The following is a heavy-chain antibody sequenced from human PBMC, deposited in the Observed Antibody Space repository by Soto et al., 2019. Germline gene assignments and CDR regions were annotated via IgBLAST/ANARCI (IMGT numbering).Heavy chain of an antibody. Sequence: GASVKVSCKASGYTFTSYYMHWVRQAPGQGLEWMGIINPSGGSTSYAQKFQGRVTMTRDTSTSTVYMELSSLRSEDTAVYYCARAWGSDSSGYYYGMDVWGQGTTVTVSS. CDR1: GYTFTSYY. J-gene: IGHJ6*02. CDR2: INPSGGST. V-gene: IGHV1-46*01. D-gene: IGHD3-22*01. CDR3: ARAWGSDSSGYYYGMDV.